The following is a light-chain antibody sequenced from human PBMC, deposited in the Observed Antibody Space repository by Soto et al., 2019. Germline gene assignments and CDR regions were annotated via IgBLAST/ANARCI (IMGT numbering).Light chain of an antibody. CDR1: NSDIAGYNY. CDR3: SSYTRTSISV. J-gene: IGLJ1*01. Sequence: QSVLTQPASVSGSPGQSVTISCTGTNSDIAGYNYVSWYQQHPGKAPKLLIYDVINRPSGLSSRFSGSKSGNTASLTISGLQAEDEADYYCSSYTRTSISVFGTGTQLTVL. V-gene: IGLV2-14*03. CDR2: DVI.